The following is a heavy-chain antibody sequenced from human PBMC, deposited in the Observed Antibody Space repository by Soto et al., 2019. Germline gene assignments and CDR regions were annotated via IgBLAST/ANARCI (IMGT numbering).Heavy chain of an antibody. CDR3: ARSMFYSDGSNYSPFDY. V-gene: IGHV4-59*12. D-gene: IGHD3-22*01. CDR2: FYYTGSI. Sequence: ETLSLTCTVPGGSISSYYWSWIRQPPGEGLEWIGYFYYTGSINYNPSLKGRVTISIDASKNQFSLRLSSVTAADTAVYYCARSMFYSDGSNYSPFDYWGQGTLVTVSS. J-gene: IGHJ4*02. CDR1: GGSISSYY.